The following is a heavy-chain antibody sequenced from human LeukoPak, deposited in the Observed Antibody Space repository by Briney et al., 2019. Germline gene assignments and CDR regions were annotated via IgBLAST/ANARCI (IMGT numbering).Heavy chain of an antibody. Sequence: GGSLRLSCAVSGFTFSTYGMHWVRQAPGKGLEWVAVILYDGSNRQYADSVKGRFTIPRDNSKNTLYLQMNGLRVEDTAVYYCAKVRGNVGSSYFPDYWGQGTLVTVTS. CDR3: AKVRGNVGSSYFPDY. CDR2: ILYDGSNR. D-gene: IGHD3-22*01. CDR1: GFTFSTYG. V-gene: IGHV3-30*18. J-gene: IGHJ4*02.